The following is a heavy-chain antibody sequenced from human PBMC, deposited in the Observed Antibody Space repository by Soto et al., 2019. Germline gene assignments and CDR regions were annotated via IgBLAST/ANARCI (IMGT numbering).Heavy chain of an antibody. J-gene: IGHJ6*02. CDR3: HYWNSGSLSYYAMDV. Sequence: PGESLKISCKGSGYSFTSYWISWVRQMPGKGLEWMGRIDPSDSYTNYSPSFQGHVTISADKSISTAYLQWSSLKASDTAMYYCHYWNSGSLSYYAMDVWGQGTSVTLSS. CDR1: GYSFTSYW. CDR2: IDPSDSYT. V-gene: IGHV5-10-1*01. D-gene: IGHD1-26*01.